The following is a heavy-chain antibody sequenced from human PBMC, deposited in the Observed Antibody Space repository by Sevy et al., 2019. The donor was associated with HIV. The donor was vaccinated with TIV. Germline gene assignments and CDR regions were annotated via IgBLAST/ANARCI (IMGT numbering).Heavy chain of an antibody. J-gene: IGHJ3*02. CDR1: AFSLSNYY. Sequence: GGSLRLSCAASAFSLSNYYMTWVRQAPGKGLESVANIKQGGNEQFYLESVKGRFTISRDDSKNSVYLQMTSLRAEDTAVYYCAREGVIYDDDGRDFDDAFDIWGHGSMVTVSS. CDR3: AREGVIYDDDGRDFDDAFDI. D-gene: IGHD2-21*01. V-gene: IGHV3-7*01. CDR2: IKQGGNEQ.